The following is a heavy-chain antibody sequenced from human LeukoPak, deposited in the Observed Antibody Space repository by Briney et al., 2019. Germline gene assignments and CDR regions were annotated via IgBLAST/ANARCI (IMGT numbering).Heavy chain of an antibody. J-gene: IGHJ1*01. CDR2: ISSSSSYI. V-gene: IGHV3-21*01. D-gene: IGHD2-21*02. CDR1: GFTFSSYS. Sequence: PGGSLRLSCAASGFTFSSYSMNWVRQAPGKGLEWDSSISSSSSYIYYADSVKGRFTISRDNAKNSLYLQMNSLRAEDTAVYYRARSGKYCGGACYPAEYFQHWGQGSLVTVSS. CDR3: ARSGKYCGGACYPAEYFQH.